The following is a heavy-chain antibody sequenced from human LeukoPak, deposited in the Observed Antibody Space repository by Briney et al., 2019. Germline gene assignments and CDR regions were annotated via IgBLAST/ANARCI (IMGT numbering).Heavy chain of an antibody. D-gene: IGHD6-6*01. CDR1: GGSISSYY. CDR2: IYTSGST. J-gene: IGHJ6*03. CDR3: ARDLAARPGMDV. V-gene: IGHV4-4*09. Sequence: SETLSLTCTVSGGSISSYYWSWIRQPPGKGLEWIGYIYTSGSTNYNPPLKSRVTMSVDTSKNQFSLKLSSVTAADTAVYYCARDLAARPGMDVWGKGTTVTVSS.